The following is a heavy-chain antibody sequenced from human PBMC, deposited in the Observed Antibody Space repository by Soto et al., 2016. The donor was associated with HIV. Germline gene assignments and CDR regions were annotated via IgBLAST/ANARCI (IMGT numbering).Heavy chain of an antibody. CDR2: ISWNSGSI. CDR3: VKDNSGWYYFDY. D-gene: IGHD6-19*01. J-gene: IGHJ4*02. CDR1: GFTFDGYA. V-gene: IGHV3-9*01. Sequence: EVQLVESGGGLVQPGRSLRLSCAASGFTFDGYAMHWVRQAPGKGLEWVSGISWNSGSIGYADSVKGRFTISRDNAKNSLYLQMNSLRPEDTAFYYCVKDNSGWYYFDYWGQGTLVTVSS.